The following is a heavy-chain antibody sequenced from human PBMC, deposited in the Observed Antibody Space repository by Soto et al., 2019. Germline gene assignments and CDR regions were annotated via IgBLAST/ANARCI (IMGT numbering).Heavy chain of an antibody. CDR1: GYTLTELS. V-gene: IGHV1-24*01. CDR3: ANIRAEGGSSPPYDAFEI. D-gene: IGHD6-6*01. CDR2: FDPEDGET. J-gene: IGHJ3*02. Sequence: ASVKVSCKVSGYTLTELSMHWVRQAPGKGLEWMGGFDPEDGETIYAQKFQGRVTMTEDTSTDTAYMELSSLRSEDTAVYYCANIRAEGGSSPPYDAFEIWGQGKMVTVSS.